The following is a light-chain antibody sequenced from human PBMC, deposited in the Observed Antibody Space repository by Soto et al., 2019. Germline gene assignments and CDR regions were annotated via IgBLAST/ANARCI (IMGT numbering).Light chain of an antibody. Sequence: QSVLTQSSSASASLGSSVKLTCILSSGHSTYIIAWHQQQPGKAPRFLLTLDRSGSYNRGSGVPDRFSGSSSGADRYLTISNLQFEDEGDYYCETWYSNTHKVFGGGTKLTVL. V-gene: IGLV4-60*02. CDR2: LDRSGSY. J-gene: IGLJ3*02. CDR3: ETWYSNTHKV. CDR1: SGHSTYI.